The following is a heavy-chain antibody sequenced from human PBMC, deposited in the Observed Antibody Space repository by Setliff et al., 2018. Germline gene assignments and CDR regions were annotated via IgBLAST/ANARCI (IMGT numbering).Heavy chain of an antibody. Sequence: SETLSLTCTVSGGSISRYHWSWIRQPPGKGLEWIGYIQTSGTTNYNPSHKSRVTISIDTSSKHFSLILTSVTAADTAVYYCARDPGYPSGVAGGFDTWGQGTTVTVSS. CDR2: IQTSGTT. CDR3: ARDPGYPSGVAGGFDT. CDR1: GGSISRYH. J-gene: IGHJ3*02. V-gene: IGHV4-4*08. D-gene: IGHD2-2*03.